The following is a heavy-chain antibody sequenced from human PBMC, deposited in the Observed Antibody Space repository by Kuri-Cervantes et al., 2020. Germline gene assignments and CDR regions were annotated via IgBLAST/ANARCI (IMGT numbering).Heavy chain of an antibody. Sequence: GGSLRLSCAASGFTFSSYAMSWVRQAPGKGLEWVSAISGSGGSTYYADSVKGRFTISRDNSKNSLYLQMNSLRDEDTAVYYCARASGWYLVLDYWGQGTLVTVSS. J-gene: IGHJ4*02. D-gene: IGHD6-19*01. CDR2: ISGSGGST. CDR3: ARASGWYLVLDY. CDR1: GFTFSSYA. V-gene: IGHV3-23*01.